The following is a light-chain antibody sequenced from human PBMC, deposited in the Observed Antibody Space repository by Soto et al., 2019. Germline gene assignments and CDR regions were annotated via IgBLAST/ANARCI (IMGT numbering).Light chain of an antibody. Sequence: IVLTQSPGTLSLSPGERDTLSCRASQSVSSSYLAWYQQKPGQAPRLLIYGASSRATGIPDRFSGSGSGTDFTLTISRLEPEDFAVYYCQQHGSSLTWTFGQGTKVDIK. J-gene: IGKJ1*01. CDR3: QQHGSSLTWT. CDR2: GAS. CDR1: QSVSSSY. V-gene: IGKV3-20*01.